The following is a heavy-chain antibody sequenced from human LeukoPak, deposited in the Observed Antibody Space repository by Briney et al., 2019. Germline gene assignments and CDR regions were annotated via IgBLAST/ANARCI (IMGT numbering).Heavy chain of an antibody. V-gene: IGHV4-59*01. CDR1: GGSISSYY. Sequence: SETLSLTCTVSGGSISSYYWSWIRQPPGKGLEWIGYIYYSGYTNYNPSLKSRVTISVDTSKNQFSLKLSSVTAADTAVYYCARGGWNKFDYWGQGTLVTVSS. CDR3: ARGGWNKFDY. D-gene: IGHD3-22*01. CDR2: IYYSGYT. J-gene: IGHJ4*02.